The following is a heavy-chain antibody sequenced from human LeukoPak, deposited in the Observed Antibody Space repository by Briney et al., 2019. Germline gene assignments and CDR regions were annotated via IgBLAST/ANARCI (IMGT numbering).Heavy chain of an antibody. CDR3: ARDYRTGRLDP. Sequence: PGGSLRLSCAASGFTVSSNYMSWVRQAPGKGLEWVSVIYSGGSTYYAGSVKGRFTISRDNSKNTLYLQMNSLRAEDTAVYYCARDYRTGRLDPWGQGTLVTVSS. D-gene: IGHD3-16*01. J-gene: IGHJ5*02. V-gene: IGHV3-66*02. CDR1: GFTVSSNY. CDR2: IYSGGST.